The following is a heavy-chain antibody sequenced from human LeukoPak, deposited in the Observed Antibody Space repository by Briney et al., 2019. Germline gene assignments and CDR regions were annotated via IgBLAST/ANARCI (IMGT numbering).Heavy chain of an antibody. CDR1: GFTFSNAW. D-gene: IGHD5-18*01. J-gene: IGHJ4*02. CDR2: IKSKTDGGTT. V-gene: IGHV3-15*01. Sequence: PGGSLRLSCAASGFTFSNAWMSWVRQAPGKGLEWVGRIKSKTDGGTTDYAAPVKGRFTISRDDSKNTLYLQMNSLKTEDTAVYYCTTDRQLWLYRDYWGQGTLVTVPS. CDR3: TTDRQLWLYRDY.